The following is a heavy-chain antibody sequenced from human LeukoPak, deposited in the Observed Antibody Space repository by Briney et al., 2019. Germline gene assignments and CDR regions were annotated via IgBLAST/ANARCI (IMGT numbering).Heavy chain of an antibody. CDR1: GFTFSSYA. D-gene: IGHD5-24*01. Sequence: GGSLRLSCAASGFTFSSYAMIWVRQAPGKGLEWVSSISGSGGNTYYADSVKGRFTISRDNSKNTLYLQMNSLRAEDTAVYYCAKQEDGAFDIWGQGTMVTVSS. J-gene: IGHJ3*02. CDR2: ISGSGGNT. CDR3: AKQEDGAFDI. V-gene: IGHV3-23*01.